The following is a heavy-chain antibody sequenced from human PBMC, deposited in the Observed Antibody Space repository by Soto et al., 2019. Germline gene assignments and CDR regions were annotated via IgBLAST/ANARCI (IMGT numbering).Heavy chain of an antibody. CDR3: ARGLGYSYGPYYYGMDV. J-gene: IGHJ6*02. Sequence: TLSLTCAVYGGSFSGYYWSWIRQPPGKGLEWIGEINHSGSTNYNPSLKSRVTISVDTSKNQFSLKLSSVTAADTAVYYCARGLGYSYGPYYYGMDVWGQGTTVTVSS. D-gene: IGHD5-18*01. CDR2: INHSGST. CDR1: GGSFSGYY. V-gene: IGHV4-34*01.